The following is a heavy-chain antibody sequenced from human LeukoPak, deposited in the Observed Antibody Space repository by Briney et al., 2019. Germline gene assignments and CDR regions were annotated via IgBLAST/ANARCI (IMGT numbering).Heavy chain of an antibody. J-gene: IGHJ4*02. CDR2: INGDGSTT. CDR1: GFTFSSYW. CDR3: AREGYYDSSGYHLDY. V-gene: IGHV3-74*01. D-gene: IGHD3-22*01. Sequence: PGGSLRLSCAASGFTFSSYWMHWVRQAPGKGLVWVSRINGDGSTTSYADSVKGRFTISRDNAKNTLYLQMNSLRAEDTAVYYCAREGYYDSSGYHLDYWGQGTLVTVSS.